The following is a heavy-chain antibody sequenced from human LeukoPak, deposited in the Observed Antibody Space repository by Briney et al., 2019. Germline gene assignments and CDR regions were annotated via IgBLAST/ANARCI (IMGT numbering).Heavy chain of an antibody. Sequence: GSLRLSCAASGFTFDDYGMSWVRRAPGKGLEWIGSIYHSGSTYYNPSLKSRVTISVDTSKNQFSLKLSSVTAADTAVYYCARHRSDYDFWSGYYHDYWGQGTLVTVSS. D-gene: IGHD3-3*01. V-gene: IGHV4-38-2*01. CDR2: IYHSGST. J-gene: IGHJ4*02. CDR3: ARHRSDYDFWSGYYHDY. CDR1: GFTFDDYG.